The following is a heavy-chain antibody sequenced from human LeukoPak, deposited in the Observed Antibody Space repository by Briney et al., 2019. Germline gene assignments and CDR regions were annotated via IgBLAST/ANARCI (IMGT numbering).Heavy chain of an antibody. CDR2: IYYSGST. J-gene: IGHJ4*02. Sequence: SETLSLTCTVSGDSISSSSYYWGWIRQPPGKGLEWIGSIYYSGSTYYNPSLKSRVTISVDTSKNQFSLKLSSVTAADTAVYYCARFRLIEVAGFDYCGQGTLVTVSS. CDR1: GDSISSSSYY. V-gene: IGHV4-39*01. CDR3: ARFRLIEVAGFDY. D-gene: IGHD6-19*01.